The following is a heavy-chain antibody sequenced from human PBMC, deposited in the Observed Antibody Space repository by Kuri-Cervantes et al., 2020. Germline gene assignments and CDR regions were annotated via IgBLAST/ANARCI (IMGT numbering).Heavy chain of an antibody. CDR2: IKSKTDGGTT. J-gene: IGHJ6*02. CDR1: GFTFSNAW. Sequence: GGSLRLSCAASGFTFSNAWMSWVRQAPGKGLEWVGRIKSKTDGGTTDYAAPVKGRFTISRDNSKNSLYLQMNSLRAEDTAVYYCARGGYGMDVWGQGTTVTVSS. CDR3: ARGGYGMDV. V-gene: IGHV3-15*01.